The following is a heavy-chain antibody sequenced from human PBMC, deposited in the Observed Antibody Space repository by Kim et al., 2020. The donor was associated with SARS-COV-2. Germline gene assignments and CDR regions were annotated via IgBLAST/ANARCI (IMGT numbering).Heavy chain of an antibody. Sequence: GGSLRLSCAASGFTFSSYSMNWVRQAPGKGLEWVSSISSSSSYIYYADSVKGRFTISRDNAKNSLYLQMNSLRAEDTAVYYCARDLLYYYDSSGYSWWSWGQGTLVTVSS. CDR3: ARDLLYYYDSSGYSWWS. D-gene: IGHD3-22*01. J-gene: IGHJ5*02. V-gene: IGHV3-21*01. CDR2: ISSSSSYI. CDR1: GFTFSSYS.